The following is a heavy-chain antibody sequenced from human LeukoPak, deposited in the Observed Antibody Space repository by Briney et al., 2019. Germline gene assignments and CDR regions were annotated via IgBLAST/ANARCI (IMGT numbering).Heavy chain of an antibody. CDR1: GFTFSSYA. Sequence: GRSLRLSCAASGFTFSSYAMHWVRQAPGKGLEWVAVISYDGSNKYYADSVKGRFTISRDNSKNTLYLQMNSLRAEDTAVYYCARGIWFGELTFGSWGQGTLVTVAS. CDR2: ISYDGSNK. CDR3: ARGIWFGELTFGS. J-gene: IGHJ5*01. D-gene: IGHD3-10*01. V-gene: IGHV3-30*04.